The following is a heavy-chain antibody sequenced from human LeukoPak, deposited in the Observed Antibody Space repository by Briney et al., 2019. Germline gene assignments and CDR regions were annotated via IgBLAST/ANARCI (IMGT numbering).Heavy chain of an antibody. CDR2: ISSSGSTI. D-gene: IGHD3-10*02. CDR1: GFTFSSYE. J-gene: IGHJ6*04. Sequence: GGSLRLSCAASGFTFSSYEMNWDRQAPGKVLEWVSYISSSGSTIYYADSVKGRFTISRDNAKNSLYLQMNSLRAEDTPVYYCAELGITMIGGVWGKGTTVTISS. CDR3: AELGITMIGGV. V-gene: IGHV3-48*03.